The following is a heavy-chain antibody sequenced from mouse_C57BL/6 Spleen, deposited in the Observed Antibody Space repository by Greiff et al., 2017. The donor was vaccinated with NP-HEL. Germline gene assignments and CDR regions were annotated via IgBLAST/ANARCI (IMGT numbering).Heavy chain of an antibody. Sequence: VKLQESGPELVKPGASVKIPCKASGYTFTDYNMDWVKQSHGKSLEWIGDINPNNGGTIYNQKFKGKATLTVDKSSSTAYMELRSLTSEDTAVYYCARRGGRGRYWYFDVWGTGTTVTVSS. V-gene: IGHV1-18*01. CDR2: INPNNGGT. D-gene: IGHD6-1*01. CDR1: GYTFTDYN. CDR3: ARRGGRGRYWYFDV. J-gene: IGHJ1*03.